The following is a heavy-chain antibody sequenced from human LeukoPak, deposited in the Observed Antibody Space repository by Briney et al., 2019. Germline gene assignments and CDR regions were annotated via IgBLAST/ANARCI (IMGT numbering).Heavy chain of an antibody. CDR2: IYYSGNT. CDR3: ARVMAARREDLNWFDP. V-gene: IGHV4-39*07. D-gene: IGHD6-6*01. J-gene: IGHJ5*02. Sequence: SETLSLTCTVSGGSISSSGSYWGWLRQPPGKGLEWIGSIYYSGNTYNPSPKSRVTISVDSSKNQFSLNLTSVNAADTAVYYCARVMAARREDLNWFDPWGQGTLVTVSS. CDR1: GGSISSSGSY.